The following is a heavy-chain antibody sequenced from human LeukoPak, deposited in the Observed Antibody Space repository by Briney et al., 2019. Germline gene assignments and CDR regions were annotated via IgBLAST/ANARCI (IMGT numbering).Heavy chain of an antibody. D-gene: IGHD3-22*01. CDR1: GFTVSSNY. CDR3: ARVPYYDSSFVDY. Sequence: GGSLRLSCAASGFTVSSNYMSWVRQAPGKGLEWVSAISGSGGSTYYADSVKGRFTISRDNSKNTLYLQMNSLRAEDTAVYYCARVPYYDSSFVDYWGQGTLVTVSS. V-gene: IGHV3-23*01. J-gene: IGHJ4*02. CDR2: ISGSGGST.